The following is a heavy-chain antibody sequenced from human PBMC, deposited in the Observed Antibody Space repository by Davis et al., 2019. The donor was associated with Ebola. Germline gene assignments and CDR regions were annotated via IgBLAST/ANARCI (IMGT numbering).Heavy chain of an antibody. V-gene: IGHV1-69*06. CDR1: GGTFSSYA. CDR3: ARGTLGYCSSTSCYEGYYYGMDV. CDR2: IIPIFGTA. J-gene: IGHJ6*02. D-gene: IGHD2-2*01. Sequence: SVKVSCKASGGTFSSYAISWVRQAPGQGLEWMGGIIPIFGTANYAQKFQGRVTITADKSTSTAYMELSSLRSEETAVYYCARGTLGYCSSTSCYEGYYYGMDVWGQGTTVTVSS.